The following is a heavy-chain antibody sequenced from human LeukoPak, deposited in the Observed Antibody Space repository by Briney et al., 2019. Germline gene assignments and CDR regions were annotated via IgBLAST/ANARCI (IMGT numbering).Heavy chain of an antibody. CDR1: GFTFSSYS. CDR2: ISSSSSYI. CDR3: ARLVVPAAMKGYFDY. Sequence: GGSLRLSCAASGFTFSSYSMNWVRQAPGKGLEWVSSISSSSSYIYYADSVKGRFTISRDNAKNSLYLQMNSLRAEDTAVYYCARLVVPAAMKGYFDYWGQGTLVTVSS. D-gene: IGHD2-2*01. V-gene: IGHV3-21*01. J-gene: IGHJ4*02.